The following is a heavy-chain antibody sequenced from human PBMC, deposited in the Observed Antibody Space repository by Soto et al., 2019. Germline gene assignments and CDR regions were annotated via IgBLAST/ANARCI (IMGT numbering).Heavy chain of an antibody. Sequence: EVQLVEPGGGLVQPGASLRLSCAASGFTFSSYWMHWARQAPGKGLVWVSRINSDGSSTSYADSVKGRFTISRDNAKNTLYLQMNSLRAEDTAVYYCASLVVTAPFDYWGKGTLVTVSS. J-gene: IGHJ4*02. D-gene: IGHD2-21*02. CDR3: ASLVVTAPFDY. CDR2: INSDGSST. CDR1: GFTFSSYW. V-gene: IGHV3-74*01.